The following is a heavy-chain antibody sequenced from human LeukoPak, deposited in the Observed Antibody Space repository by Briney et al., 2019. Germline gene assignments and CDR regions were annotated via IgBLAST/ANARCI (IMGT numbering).Heavy chain of an antibody. Sequence: GESLRLSCAASGFTFSSYAVNWVRQAPGKGLEWVSAISSSGGTTYYADSVKGRFSISRDYSKNMLYLQMNSLIAEDTAVYYCAKDRNSWPTNFDSWGQGTLVTVSA. D-gene: IGHD2/OR15-2a*01. J-gene: IGHJ4*02. CDR3: AKDRNSWPTNFDS. V-gene: IGHV3-23*01. CDR1: GFTFSSYA. CDR2: ISSSGGTT.